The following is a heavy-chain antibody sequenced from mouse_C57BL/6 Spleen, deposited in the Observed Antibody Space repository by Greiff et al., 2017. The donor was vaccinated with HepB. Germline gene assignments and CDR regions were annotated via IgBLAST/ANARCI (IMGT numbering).Heavy chain of an antibody. J-gene: IGHJ3*01. V-gene: IGHV14-4*01. D-gene: IGHD2-3*01. CDR1: GFNIKDDY. Sequence: EVKLVESGAELVRPGASVKLSCTASGFNIKDDYMHWVKQRPEQGLEWIGWIDPENGDTEYASKFQGKATITADTSSNTAYLQLSSLTSEDTAVYYCTTYDGSAYWGQGTLVTVSA. CDR2: IDPENGDT. CDR3: TTYDGSAY.